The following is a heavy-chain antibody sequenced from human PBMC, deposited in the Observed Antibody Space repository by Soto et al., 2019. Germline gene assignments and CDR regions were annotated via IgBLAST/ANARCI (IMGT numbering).Heavy chain of an antibody. J-gene: IGHJ4*02. CDR3: AAYYYDSSGYYRFDY. V-gene: IGHV1-24*01. CDR2: FDPEDGET. CDR1: GYTLTELS. D-gene: IGHD3-22*01. Sequence: VASVKVSCKVSGYTLTELSMHWVRQAPGKGLEWMGGFDPEDGETIYAQKFQGRVTMTEDTSTDTAYMELSSLRSEDTAVYYCAAYYYDSSGYYRFDYWGQGTLVTVSS.